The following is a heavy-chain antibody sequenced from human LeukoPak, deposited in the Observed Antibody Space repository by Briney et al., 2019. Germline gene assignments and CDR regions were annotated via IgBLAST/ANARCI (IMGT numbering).Heavy chain of an antibody. CDR1: GGTFIIYA. V-gene: IGHV1-69*06. J-gene: IGHJ5*02. CDR2: IITIFGTA. Sequence: SVKVSFKASGGTFIIYAIRWVRQAPGQGLEWMGGIITIFGTANYAQKFQGRVTITADKSTSTAYMELSSLRSEDTAVYYCAREGVRVGTNWFDPWGQGTLVTVSS. CDR3: AREGVRVGTNWFDP. D-gene: IGHD1-1*01.